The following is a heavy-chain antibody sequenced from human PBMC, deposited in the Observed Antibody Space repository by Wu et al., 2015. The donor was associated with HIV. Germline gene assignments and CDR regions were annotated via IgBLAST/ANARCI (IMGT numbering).Heavy chain of an antibody. Sequence: QVQLVQSGAEVKKPGASVKVSCKASGYTFTGYYMHWVRQAPGQGLEWMGWINPNSGGTNYAQKFQGRVTMTRDTSISTAYMELSRLRSDDTAVYYCARDRIPIRYCSSTSCYRDWFDPWGPGNPGHRLL. CDR3: ARDRIPIRYCSSTSCYRDWFDP. CDR1: GYTFTGYY. V-gene: IGHV1-2*02. CDR2: INPNSGGT. D-gene: IGHD2-2*02. J-gene: IGHJ5*02.